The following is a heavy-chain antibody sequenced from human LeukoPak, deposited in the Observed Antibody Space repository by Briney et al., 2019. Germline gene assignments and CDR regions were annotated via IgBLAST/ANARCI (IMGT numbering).Heavy chain of an antibody. CDR1: GGSIRSSSYY. V-gene: IGHV4-39*07. CDR3: ARVKITDYSYYYYMDV. D-gene: IGHD3-16*01. J-gene: IGHJ6*03. Sequence: SETLSLTCTVSGGSIRSSSYYWGWIRQPPGKGLEWIGSIYYSGSTYYNPSLKSRVTISVDTSKNQFSLRLSSVTAADTAVYYCARVKITDYSYYYYMDVWGKGTTVTISS. CDR2: IYYSGST.